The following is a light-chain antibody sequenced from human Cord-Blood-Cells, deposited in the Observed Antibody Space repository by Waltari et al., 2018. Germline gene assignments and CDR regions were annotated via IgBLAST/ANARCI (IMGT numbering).Light chain of an antibody. V-gene: IGLV2-8*01. J-gene: IGLJ3*02. CDR2: EAS. Sequence: QSALTQPPSASGSPGQSVTISSTGTRSDVGGYNYVPWYQQHPGKAPKLMIYEASKRPSGVPDRFSGSKSGNTASLTVSGLQAEDEADYYCSSYAGSNNWVFGGGTKLTVL. CDR1: RSDVGGYNY. CDR3: SSYAGSNNWV.